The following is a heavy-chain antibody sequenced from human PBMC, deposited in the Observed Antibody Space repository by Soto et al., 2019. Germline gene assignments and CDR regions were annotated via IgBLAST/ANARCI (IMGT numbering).Heavy chain of an antibody. CDR2: IIPIFGTA. J-gene: IGHJ4*02. V-gene: IGHV1-69*06. Sequence: GASVKVSCKASGGTFSSYAISWVRQAPGQGLEWMGGIIPIFGTANYAQKFQGRVTITADKSTSTAYMELSSLRSEDTAVYYCARRKSYYDSSGYYVDYWGQGTLGTVSA. CDR1: GGTFSSYA. D-gene: IGHD3-22*01. CDR3: ARRKSYYDSSGYYVDY.